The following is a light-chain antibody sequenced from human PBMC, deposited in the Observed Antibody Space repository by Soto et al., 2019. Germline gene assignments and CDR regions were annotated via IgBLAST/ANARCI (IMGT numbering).Light chain of an antibody. CDR1: QNIRGNE. CDR3: QDYGTSGPWM. V-gene: IGKV3-20*01. CDR2: RGS. Sequence: EVVLTQSTGTLSLSPGERATLSCRASQNIRGNELAWYQQKPGQAPRLLIYRGSTRATGITDRFSGRGSVTDLTLTTSRRENEDFAVYYCQDYGTSGPWMFGQGTQMEI. J-gene: IGKJ1*01.